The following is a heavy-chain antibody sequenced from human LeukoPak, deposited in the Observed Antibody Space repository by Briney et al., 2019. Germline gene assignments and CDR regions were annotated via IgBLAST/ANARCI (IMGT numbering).Heavy chain of an antibody. Sequence: GMSLRLSCAASGLTSSDYYMTWIRQAPGKGLEWVSYISSSGSTIYYTDSVKGRFTISRDNAKNSLYLQMNSLRAEDTAVYYCARLAERYDFWSGYNYWGQGTLVTVSS. D-gene: IGHD3-3*01. J-gene: IGHJ4*02. CDR2: ISSSGSTI. V-gene: IGHV3-11*04. CDR1: GLTSSDYY. CDR3: ARLAERYDFWSGYNY.